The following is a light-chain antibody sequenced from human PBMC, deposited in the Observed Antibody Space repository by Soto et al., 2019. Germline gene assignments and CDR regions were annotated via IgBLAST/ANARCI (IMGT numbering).Light chain of an antibody. V-gene: IGKV3-20*01. CDR3: HQYGSSPLS. CDR1: QSGTSNY. J-gene: IGKJ4*01. CDR2: GAS. Sequence: EIVLTQSPGTLSLSPGERATLSCRASQSGTSNYLAWYQQKAGQAPRLLIYGASSRATGIPDRFSGSGSGTDFARTISILQPEDFAVYYCHQYGSSPLSFGGGTKVDIK.